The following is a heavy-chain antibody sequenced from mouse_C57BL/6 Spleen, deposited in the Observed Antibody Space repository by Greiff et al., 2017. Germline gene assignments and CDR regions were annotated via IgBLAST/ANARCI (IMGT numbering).Heavy chain of an antibody. Sequence: QVQLKQPGAELVKPGASVKLSCKASGYTFTSYWMHWVKQRPGRGLEWIGRIDPNSGGTKYNEKFKGKATFTADTSSNAAYMQLSSLTTEDSAIYYCARTGYPPFDYWGQGTTLTVSS. J-gene: IGHJ2*01. V-gene: IGHV1-62-3*01. CDR1: GYTFTSYW. CDR2: IDPNSGGT. D-gene: IGHD2-2*01. CDR3: ARTGYPPFDY.